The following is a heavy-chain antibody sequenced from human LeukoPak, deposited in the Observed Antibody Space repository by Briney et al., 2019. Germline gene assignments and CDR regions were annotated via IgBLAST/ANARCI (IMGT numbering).Heavy chain of an antibody. CDR2: INSDGSST. CDR1: GFTFSSYW. CDR3: AGVPSGYHTSVYYYYGMDV. J-gene: IGHJ6*02. Sequence: PGGSLRLSCAASGFTFSSYWMHWVRQAPGKGLVWVSRINSDGSSTSYADSVKGRFTISRDNAKNTLYLQMNSLRAEDTAVYYCAGVPSGYHTSVYYYYGMDVWGQGTTVTVSS. V-gene: IGHV3-74*01. D-gene: IGHD3-22*01.